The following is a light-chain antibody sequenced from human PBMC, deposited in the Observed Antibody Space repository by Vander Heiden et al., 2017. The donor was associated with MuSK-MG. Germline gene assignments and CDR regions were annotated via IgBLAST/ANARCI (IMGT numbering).Light chain of an antibody. CDR1: SSNIGSNY. J-gene: IGLJ3*02. CDR3: AAWDATLSGFWV. Sequence: GQRVTISCSGSSSNIGSNYVYWYQQLPGTAPKLLIYRNNQRPSGAPDRFSGSKSGTSASLAISGLWSEDEADYYCAAWDATLSGFWVFGGGTKLTVL. V-gene: IGLV1-47*03. CDR2: RNN.